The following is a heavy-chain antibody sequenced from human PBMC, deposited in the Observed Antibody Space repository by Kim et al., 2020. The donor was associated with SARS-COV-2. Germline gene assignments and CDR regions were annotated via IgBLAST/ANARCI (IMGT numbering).Heavy chain of an antibody. V-gene: IGHV4-59*01. J-gene: IGHJ6*02. CDR3: ARAHYYYGMDV. Sequence: TNYNPSLKSRVTISVDTSKNQFSLKLSSVTAADTAVYYCARAHYYYGMDVWGQGTTVTVSS. CDR2: T.